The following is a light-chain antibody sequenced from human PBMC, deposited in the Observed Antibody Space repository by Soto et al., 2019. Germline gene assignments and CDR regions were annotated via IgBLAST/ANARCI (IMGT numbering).Light chain of an antibody. J-gene: IGKJ4*01. CDR1: QRVSSH. Sequence: ETVMTQSPVTLSVSPVDTATLSCRASQRVSSHLAWYQQKPGQPPRLLIYGASRRATNIPARFSGGGSDTEFTLTISTLQSEDFAVYYCQYYDNWRLSFGGGTKVDIK. V-gene: IGKV3-15*01. CDR2: GAS. CDR3: QYYDNWRLS.